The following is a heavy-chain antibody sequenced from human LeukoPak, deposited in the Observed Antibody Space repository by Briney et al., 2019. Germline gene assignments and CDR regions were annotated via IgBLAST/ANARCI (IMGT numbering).Heavy chain of an antibody. V-gene: IGHV1-69*13. CDR3: ARGRLVRGVIEFDY. CDR1: GGTLSSYA. CDR2: IIPIFGTA. J-gene: IGHJ4*02. D-gene: IGHD3-10*01. Sequence: GASVKVSCKASGGTLSSYAISWVRQAPGQGLEWMGGIIPIFGTANYAQKFQGRVTITADESTSTAYMELSSLRSEDTAVYYCARGRLVRGVIEFDYWGQGTLVTVSS.